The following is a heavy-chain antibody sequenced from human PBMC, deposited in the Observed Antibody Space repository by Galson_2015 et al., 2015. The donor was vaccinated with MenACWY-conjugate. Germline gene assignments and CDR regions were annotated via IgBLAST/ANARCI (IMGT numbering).Heavy chain of an antibody. Sequence: SVKVSCKASGDSFSTYSFNWIRQAPGQGPEWLGGIIPVFLTTDYAQRFQGRLTITADESTSTVYMELSSLRSDDTAIYYCARPGGDYEQRTFFDYWGQGTLVTVSS. V-gene: IGHV1-69*13. CDR2: IIPVFLTT. CDR1: GDSFSTYS. CDR3: ARPGGDYEQRTFFDY. J-gene: IGHJ4*02. D-gene: IGHD4-17*01.